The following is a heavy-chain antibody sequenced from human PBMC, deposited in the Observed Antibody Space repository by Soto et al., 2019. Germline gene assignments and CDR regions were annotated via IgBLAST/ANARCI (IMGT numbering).Heavy chain of an antibody. V-gene: IGHV4-34*01. J-gene: IGHJ4*02. CDR2: INHSGST. CDR1: GGSFSGYS. CDR3: ARLYPPLRGSSWLDY. D-gene: IGHD6-13*01. Sequence: LSLTCVVYGGSFSGYSWSWIRQPPGKGLEWIGEINHSGSTNYNPSLKSRVTISVDTSKNQFSLKLSSVTAADTAVYYCARLYPPLRGSSWLDYWGQGTLVTVSS.